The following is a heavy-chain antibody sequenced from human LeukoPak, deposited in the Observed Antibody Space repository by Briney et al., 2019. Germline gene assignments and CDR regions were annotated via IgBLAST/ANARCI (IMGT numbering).Heavy chain of an antibody. CDR2: ISYDGSNK. V-gene: IGHV3-30*18. CDR1: GFTFSSYG. D-gene: IGHD3-22*01. Sequence: PGGSLRLSCAASGFTFSSYGMHWVRQAPGKRLEWVAVISYDGSNKYYADSVKGRFTISRDNSKNTLYLQMNSLRAEDTAVYYCAKDDRGVVVTLYYFDYWGQGTLVTVSS. J-gene: IGHJ4*02. CDR3: AKDDRGVVVTLYYFDY.